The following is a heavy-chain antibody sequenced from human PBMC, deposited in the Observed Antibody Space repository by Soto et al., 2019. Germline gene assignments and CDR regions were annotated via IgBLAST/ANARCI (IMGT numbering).Heavy chain of an antibody. D-gene: IGHD4-17*01. J-gene: IGHJ4*02. CDR2: ISSSGSTI. V-gene: IGHV3-11*01. CDR3: ARLHDYGDDFDY. Sequence: GGSLRLSCAASGFTFSDYYMSWIRQAPGKGLEWVSYISSSGSTIYYADAVKGRFTISRDNAKNSLYLQMNSLRAEDTAVYYCARLHDYGDDFDYWGQGTLVTVSS. CDR1: GFTFSDYY.